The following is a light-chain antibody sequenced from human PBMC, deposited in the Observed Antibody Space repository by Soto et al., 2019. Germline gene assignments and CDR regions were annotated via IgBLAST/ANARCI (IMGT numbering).Light chain of an antibody. CDR2: AAS. V-gene: IGKV1-9*01. Sequence: DIQLTQSPSFLSASVGDRVTITCRASQGISSYLAWYQQKPGKAPKLLIYAASTLQSGVPSRFSGRGSGTEFTLTISSLQPEDCATYYCQQLNSYPLTFGPGTKVDIK. CDR1: QGISSY. CDR3: QQLNSYPLT. J-gene: IGKJ3*01.